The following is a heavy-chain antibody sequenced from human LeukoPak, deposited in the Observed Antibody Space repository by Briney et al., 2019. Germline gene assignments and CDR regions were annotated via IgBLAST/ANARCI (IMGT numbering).Heavy chain of an antibody. Sequence: PSETLSLTCTVSGGSISSYYWSWIRQPPGKGLEWIGEINHSGSTNYNPSLKSRVTISVDTSKNQFSLKLSSVTAADTAMYYCARGGTTYYYESSDYWGFDYWGQGTLVTVSS. D-gene: IGHD3-22*01. CDR2: INHSGST. CDR1: GGSISSYY. V-gene: IGHV4-34*01. J-gene: IGHJ4*02. CDR3: ARGGTTYYYESSDYWGFDY.